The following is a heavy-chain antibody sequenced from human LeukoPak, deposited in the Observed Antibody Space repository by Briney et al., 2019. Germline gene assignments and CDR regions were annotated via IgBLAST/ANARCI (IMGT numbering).Heavy chain of an antibody. V-gene: IGHV1-18*01. Sequence: GASVKVSCKASGYTFTSYGISWVRQAPGQGLEWMGWISAYNGNTNYAQKLQGRVTMTTDTSTSTAYMELRSLRSDDTAVYYCAKTGVLRYFGWSKYYYYYMDVWGKGTTVTVSS. CDR2: ISAYNGNT. J-gene: IGHJ6*03. D-gene: IGHD3-9*01. CDR3: AKTGVLRYFGWSKYYYYYMDV. CDR1: GYTFTSYG.